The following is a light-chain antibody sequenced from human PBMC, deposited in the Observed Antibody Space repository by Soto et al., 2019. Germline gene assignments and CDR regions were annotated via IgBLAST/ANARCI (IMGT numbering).Light chain of an antibody. Sequence: DIHMTQSPSSLSASVGDRVTITCRASQSSNNYLYWYQQKPGKAPNLLIYAASNLQSGVPSRFSGSGSGTDFTLTISSLEPDDFANYYCQLSYSSPLTFGGGTKVEI. CDR2: AAS. V-gene: IGKV1-39*01. CDR3: QLSYSSPLT. CDR1: QSSNNY. J-gene: IGKJ4*01.